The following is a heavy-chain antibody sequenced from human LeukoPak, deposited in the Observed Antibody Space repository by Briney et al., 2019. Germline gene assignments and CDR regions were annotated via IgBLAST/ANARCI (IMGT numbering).Heavy chain of an antibody. D-gene: IGHD3-10*01. CDR2: IYYSGST. CDR3: ARRSITTAGGAFDI. CDR1: GGSISSYY. V-gene: IGHV4-59*08. Sequence: PSETLSLTRTVSGGSISSYYWSWIRQPPGKGLEWIGYIYYSGSTNYNPSLKSRVTISVDTSKNQFSLKLSSVTAADTAVYYCARRSITTAGGAFDIWGQGTMVTVSS. J-gene: IGHJ3*02.